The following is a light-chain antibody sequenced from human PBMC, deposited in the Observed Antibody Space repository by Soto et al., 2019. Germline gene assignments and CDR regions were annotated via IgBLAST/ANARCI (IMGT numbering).Light chain of an antibody. CDR3: QPYNDGLWT. CDR1: QSVSSN. V-gene: IGKV3-15*01. Sequence: EILMAQSPATLSLSPGERATLSCRASQSVSSNLAWYQQKPGQAPRLLIYAASTRATGIPVRFSGSGSGTEFTLTISSLHSEDFADYSCQPYNDGLWTFGEGTKVDIK. J-gene: IGKJ1*01. CDR2: AAS.